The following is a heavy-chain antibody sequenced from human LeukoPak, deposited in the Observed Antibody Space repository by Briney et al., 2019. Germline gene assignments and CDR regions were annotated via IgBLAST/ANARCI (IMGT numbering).Heavy chain of an antibody. Sequence: PSETLSLTCTVSGVSISNRSYYWGWMRPPPGKGVEWIGSIYYSGSTYYNPSLKSRVTISVDTSKNQFSLKLSSVTAADTAVYYCARGSGNWFDPWGQGTLVTVSS. CDR1: GVSISNRSYY. V-gene: IGHV4-39*07. J-gene: IGHJ5*02. CDR2: IYYSGST. CDR3: ARGSGNWFDP.